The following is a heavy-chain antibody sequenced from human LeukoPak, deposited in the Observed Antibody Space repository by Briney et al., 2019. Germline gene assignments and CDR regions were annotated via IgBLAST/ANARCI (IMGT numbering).Heavy chain of an antibody. V-gene: IGHV1-69*10. CDR2: IIPIFGIA. D-gene: IGHD3-22*01. J-gene: IGHJ6*02. Sequence: SVKVSCKASGGTFSSYAISWVRQAPGQGLEWRGGIIPIFGIANYAQKFQGRVTITADKSTSTAYMELSSLRSEDTAVYYCARGGTTYYYDSSGPVEDGMDVWGQGTTVTVSS. CDR3: ARGGTTYYYDSSGPVEDGMDV. CDR1: GGTFSSYA.